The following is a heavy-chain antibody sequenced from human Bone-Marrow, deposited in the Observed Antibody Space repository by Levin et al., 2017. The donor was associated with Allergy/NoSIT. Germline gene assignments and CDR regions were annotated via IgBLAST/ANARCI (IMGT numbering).Heavy chain of an antibody. D-gene: IGHD6-13*01. J-gene: IGHJ4*02. CDR3: ARSVRSSSSWYDF. CDR2: IDTNTGKP. Sequence: ASVKVSCKASGYTFSNYAISWVRQVPGQGLEWMGWIDTNTGKPTYPQGFTGQHDLSLDTSVSTAFLQIYSLRAEDTAVYYCARSVRSSSSWYDFWGQGTLITVSS. CDR1: GYTFSNYA. V-gene: IGHV7-4-1*01.